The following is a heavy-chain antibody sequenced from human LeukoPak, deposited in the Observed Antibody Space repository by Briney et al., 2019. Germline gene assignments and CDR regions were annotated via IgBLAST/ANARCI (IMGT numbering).Heavy chain of an antibody. CDR3: ARGRYGSGSYYTVSWFDP. V-gene: IGHV1-46*01. CDR1: GYTFTSYY. CDR2: INPSGGST. J-gene: IGHJ5*02. D-gene: IGHD3-10*01. Sequence: GASVKVSCKASGYTFTSYYMHWVRQAPGQGLEWMGIINPSGGSTSYAQKFQGRVTMTRDMSTSTVYMELSSLRSEDTAVYYCARGRYGSGSYYTVSWFDPWGQGTLVTVSS.